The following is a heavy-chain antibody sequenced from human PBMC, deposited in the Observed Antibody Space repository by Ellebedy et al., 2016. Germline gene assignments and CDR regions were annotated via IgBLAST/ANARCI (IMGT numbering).Heavy chain of an antibody. D-gene: IGHD6-13*01. J-gene: IGHJ4*02. CDR1: GYSFTSYW. Sequence: GESLKISXKGSGYSFTSYWISWVRQMPGKGLEWMGRIDPSDSYTNYSPSFQGHVTISADKSISTAYLQWSSLKASDTAMYYCARHRWPAAGEMYWGQGTLVTVSS. V-gene: IGHV5-10-1*01. CDR3: ARHRWPAAGEMY. CDR2: IDPSDSYT.